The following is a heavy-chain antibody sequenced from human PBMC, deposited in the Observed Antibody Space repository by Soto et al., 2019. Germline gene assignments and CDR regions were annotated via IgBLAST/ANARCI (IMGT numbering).Heavy chain of an antibody. V-gene: IGHV2-5*02. CDR2: IYWDDDK. CDR3: AHSRSWGRVPWDY. J-gene: IGHJ4*02. Sequence: QITLKESGPPLVKPTQTLTLTCTFSGFSLSTSGVGVGWIRQPPGKALEWLALIYWDDDKRYSPSLKSSLTLTKATSKNHVVLTMANRDPVDPATYYCAHSRSWGRVPWDYWGQGTLVTVSS. D-gene: IGHD2-15*01. CDR1: GFSLSTSGVG.